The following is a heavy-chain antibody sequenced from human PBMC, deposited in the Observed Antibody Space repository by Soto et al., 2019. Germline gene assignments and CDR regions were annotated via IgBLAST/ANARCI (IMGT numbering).Heavy chain of an antibody. J-gene: IGHJ6*02. CDR3: ARDRAGEYQLPMYPRLWYYGMDV. Sequence: GGSLRLSCAASGFTVSSNYMSWVRQAPGKGLEWVSVIYSGGSTYYADSVKGRFTISRDNSKNRLYLQMTSLRAEDTAVYYCARDRAGEYQLPMYPRLWYYGMDVWGQGTTVTVSS. D-gene: IGHD2-2*01. CDR2: IYSGGST. V-gene: IGHV3-53*01. CDR1: GFTVSSNY.